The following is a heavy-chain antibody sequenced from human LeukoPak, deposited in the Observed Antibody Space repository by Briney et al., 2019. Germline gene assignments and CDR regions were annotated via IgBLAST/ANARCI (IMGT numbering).Heavy chain of an antibody. D-gene: IGHD2-2*01. Sequence: PGGSLRLSCAASGFTFSSYSMNWVRQAPGKGLEWVSYISSSSSTKYYADSVKGRFTISRDNAENSLYLQMNSLRVEDTAVYYCARAPTVLVGYCSSSSCQADYWGQGTLVTVSS. V-gene: IGHV3-48*04. CDR1: GFTFSSYS. J-gene: IGHJ4*02. CDR3: ARAPTVLVGYCSSSSCQADY. CDR2: ISSSSSTK.